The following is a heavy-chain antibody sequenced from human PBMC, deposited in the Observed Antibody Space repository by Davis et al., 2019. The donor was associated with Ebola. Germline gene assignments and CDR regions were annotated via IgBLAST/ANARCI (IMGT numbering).Heavy chain of an antibody. CDR3: AHMSRGYYYDSSGYYTDWSIGY. Sequence: SGPTLVKPTQTLTLTCTFSGFSLSTSGVGVGWIRQPPGKALEWLALIYWDDDKRYSPSLKSRLTITKDTSKNQVVLTMANKDPVDTATYYCAHMSRGYYYDSSGYYTDWSIGYWGQGTLVTVSS. J-gene: IGHJ4*02. D-gene: IGHD3-22*01. V-gene: IGHV2-5*02. CDR1: GFSLSTSGVG. CDR2: IYWDDDK.